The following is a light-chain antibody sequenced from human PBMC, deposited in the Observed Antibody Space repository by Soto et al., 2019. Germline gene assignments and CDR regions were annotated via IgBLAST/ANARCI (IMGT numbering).Light chain of an antibody. CDR2: GAS. Sequence: EIVMTQSPATLSVSPGERATLSCRASQSVSSKLAWYQQKPGQAPRLLIYGASTRATGIPARFSGSGSGTEFTLTISSLQSEDFAVYYCQQYNNWPWWTFGQGTKVEIK. V-gene: IGKV3-15*01. CDR1: QSVSSK. CDR3: QQYNNWPWWT. J-gene: IGKJ1*01.